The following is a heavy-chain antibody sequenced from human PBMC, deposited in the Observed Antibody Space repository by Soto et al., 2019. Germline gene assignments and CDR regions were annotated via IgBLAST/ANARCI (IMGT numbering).Heavy chain of an antibody. CDR1: GYTFTSYY. CDR3: ARGGDVLLWFGELSYILPNFRY. V-gene: IGHV1-46*03. CDR2: INLSGGST. Sequence: ASVKVSCKASGYTFTSYYMHWVRQAPGQGLEWMGIINLSGGSTSYAQKFQGRVTMTRDTSTSTVYMELSSLRSEDTAVYYCARGGDVLLWFGELSYILPNFRYWGQGTLVTVSS. D-gene: IGHD3-10*01. J-gene: IGHJ4*02.